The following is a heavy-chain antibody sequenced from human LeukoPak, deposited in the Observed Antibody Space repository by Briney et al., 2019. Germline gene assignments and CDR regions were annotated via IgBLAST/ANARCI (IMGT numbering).Heavy chain of an antibody. V-gene: IGHV1-8*01. Sequence: GASVKVSCKASGYTFTSYDINWVRQATGQGLEWMGWMNPNSGNTGYAQKFQGRVTITADESTSTAYMELSSLRSEDTAVYYCARDLLEKNYYGSGFVAFDIWGQGTMVTVSS. CDR1: GYTFTSYD. D-gene: IGHD3-10*01. CDR3: ARDLLEKNYYGSGFVAFDI. CDR2: MNPNSGNT. J-gene: IGHJ3*02.